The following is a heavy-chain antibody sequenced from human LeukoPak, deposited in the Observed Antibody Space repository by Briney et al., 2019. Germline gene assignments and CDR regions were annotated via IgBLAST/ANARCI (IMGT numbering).Heavy chain of an antibody. D-gene: IGHD5-24*01. Sequence: GGSLRLSCAASGFTCSSFVMSWVRQAPGKGLEWVSVIGGSGTSTYYADSVKGRFTISRDNSKNTLHLQVNSLRVEDTAVYYCAKLEMATIFWGQGTPVSVSS. CDR2: IGGSGTST. CDR3: AKLEMATIF. CDR1: GFTCSSFV. V-gene: IGHV3-23*01. J-gene: IGHJ4*02.